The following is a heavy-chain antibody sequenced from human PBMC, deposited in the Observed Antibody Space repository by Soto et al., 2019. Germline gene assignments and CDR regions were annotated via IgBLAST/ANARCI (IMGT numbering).Heavy chain of an antibody. CDR3: AREYCSGGSCYGVDY. CDR2: ISTHNGDT. J-gene: IGHJ4*02. CDR1: GYTFTTFG. D-gene: IGHD2-15*01. V-gene: IGHV1-18*01. Sequence: ASAKVSCKASGYTFTTFGISWVRQAPGQGLEWMGWISTHNGDTKYAQKFQGRVTMTTDTSTSTAYMELRSLRSDDTAVYHCAREYCSGGSCYGVDYWGPGTLVTVSS.